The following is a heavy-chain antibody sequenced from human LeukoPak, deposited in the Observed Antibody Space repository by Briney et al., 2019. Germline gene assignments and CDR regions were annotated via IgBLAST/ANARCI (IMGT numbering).Heavy chain of an antibody. V-gene: IGHV1-18*01. D-gene: IGHD2-8*01. CDR3: TSGVAYNY. CDR1: GYTFTSHG. Sequence: ASVKVSCKTSGYTFTSHGISWVRQAPGQGLEWVGWISTYNGQTDYAQSLQGRVVMTTDRSTSTAYMDLWSLRSYDTAVYYCTSGVAYNYWGQGTVVTVSS. CDR2: ISTYNGQT. J-gene: IGHJ4*02.